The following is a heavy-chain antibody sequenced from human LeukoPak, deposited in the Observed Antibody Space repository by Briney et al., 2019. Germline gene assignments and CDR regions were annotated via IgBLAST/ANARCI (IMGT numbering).Heavy chain of an antibody. J-gene: IGHJ4*02. D-gene: IGHD5-18*01. Sequence: SETLSLTWAVYGGSFSGYYWSWIRQPPGKGLEWIGEINHSGSTNYNPSLKSRVTISVDTSKNQFSLKLSSVTAADTAVYYCARGTQLWLPNDYWGQGTLVTVSS. CDR3: ARGTQLWLPNDY. V-gene: IGHV4-34*01. CDR2: INHSGST. CDR1: GGSFSGYY.